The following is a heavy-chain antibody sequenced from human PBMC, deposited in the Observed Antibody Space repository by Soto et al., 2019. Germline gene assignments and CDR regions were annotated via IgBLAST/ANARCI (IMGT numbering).Heavy chain of an antibody. CDR3: SRLPPSKYTISPFDP. CDR1: GFTFGDYA. Sequence: DVQLVESGGNLVQPGRSLRLSCTGSGFTFGDYAMSWFRQAPGKGLEWVGFITSKRYGGTTEYAASVKGRFTISRDDSKSIAYLQMNSLKTEDTAVYFCSRLPPSKYTISPFDPWGQGTLVIVSS. CDR2: ITSKRYGGTT. J-gene: IGHJ5*02. D-gene: IGHD2-2*02. V-gene: IGHV3-49*03.